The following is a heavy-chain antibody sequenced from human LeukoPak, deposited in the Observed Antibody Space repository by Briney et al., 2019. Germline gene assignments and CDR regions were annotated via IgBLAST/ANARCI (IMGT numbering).Heavy chain of an antibody. D-gene: IGHD6-19*01. CDR3: ARAEQWLGYMDV. CDR2: ISSSRSYI. V-gene: IGHV3-21*01. J-gene: IGHJ6*03. Sequence: GGSLRLSCAASGFTFSSYSMNWVRQAPGKGLEWVSFISSSRSYIYYADSAKGRFTISRDNAKNSLYLQMNSLRAEDTAVYYCARAEQWLGYMDVWGKGTTVTVSS. CDR1: GFTFSSYS.